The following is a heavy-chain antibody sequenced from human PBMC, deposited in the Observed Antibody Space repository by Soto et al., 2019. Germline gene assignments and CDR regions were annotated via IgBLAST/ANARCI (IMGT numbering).Heavy chain of an antibody. Sequence: GGSLILSCAASGFTFSSYAMSWVRQAPGKGLEWVSAISGSGGSTYYADSVKGRFTISRDNSKNTLYLQMNSLRAEDTAVYYCAKAIAARPYYYGMDVWGQGTTVTVSS. CDR2: ISGSGGST. J-gene: IGHJ6*02. CDR3: AKAIAARPYYYGMDV. V-gene: IGHV3-23*01. CDR1: GFTFSSYA. D-gene: IGHD6-6*01.